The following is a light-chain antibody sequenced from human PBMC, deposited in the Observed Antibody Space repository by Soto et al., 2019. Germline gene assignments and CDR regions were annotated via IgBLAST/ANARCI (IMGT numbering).Light chain of an antibody. V-gene: IGLV2-11*01. CDR2: DVS. J-gene: IGLJ3*02. Sequence: QSALTQPRSVSGSPGQSVTISCTGTSSDVGGSNYVSWYQQHPGKAPKFLIYDVSERPSGVPDRFSGSKSGNTASLTISGLQAEDEADYYCSSYTSSSTWVFGGGTKVTVL. CDR1: SSDVGGSNY. CDR3: SSYTSSSTWV.